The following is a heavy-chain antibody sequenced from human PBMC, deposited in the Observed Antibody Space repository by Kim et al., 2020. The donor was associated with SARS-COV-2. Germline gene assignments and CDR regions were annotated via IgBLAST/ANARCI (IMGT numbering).Heavy chain of an antibody. CDR2: ITWNSAVI. CDR3: AKGMVRSAGFGYYFEC. CDR1: GFTVGDYG. V-gene: IGHV3-9*01. Sequence: GGSLRLSCAASGFTVGDYGMHWVRRAPGKGLEWVSGITWNSAVIAYADSVKGRFTISRDSAKNSLYLQMNSLRVEDTALYFCAKGMVRSAGFGYYFECWG. D-gene: IGHD2-8*01. J-gene: IGHJ4*01.